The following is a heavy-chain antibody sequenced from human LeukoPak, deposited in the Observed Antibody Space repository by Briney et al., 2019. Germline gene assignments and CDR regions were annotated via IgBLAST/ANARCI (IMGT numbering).Heavy chain of an antibody. Sequence: SETLSLTCAVYGGSFSGYYWSWIRQPPGKGLEWVGHMYYRGNTFYNPSLKSRVTISVDTSKNQFSLKLSSVTAADTDVYYCARLYGNYQNYFDYWGQGTLVTVSS. V-gene: IGHV4-34*01. CDR3: ARLYGNYQNYFDY. CDR2: MYYRGNT. CDR1: GGSFSGYY. D-gene: IGHD1-7*01. J-gene: IGHJ4*02.